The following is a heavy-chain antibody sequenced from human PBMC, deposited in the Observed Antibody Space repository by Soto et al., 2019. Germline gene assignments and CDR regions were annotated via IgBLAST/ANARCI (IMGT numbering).Heavy chain of an antibody. CDR1: GGTFSSYT. V-gene: IGHV1-69*02. D-gene: IGHD3-10*01. CDR3: ARFRGSYGMDV. Sequence: QVQLVQSGAEVKKPGSSVKVSCKASGGTFSSYTISWVRQAPGQGLEWMGRIIPILGIANYAQKFQGRGTITADKSTSTAYMVLSRLGSEETAVYYCARFRGSYGMDVWGQGTTVTVSS. CDR2: IIPILGIA. J-gene: IGHJ6*02.